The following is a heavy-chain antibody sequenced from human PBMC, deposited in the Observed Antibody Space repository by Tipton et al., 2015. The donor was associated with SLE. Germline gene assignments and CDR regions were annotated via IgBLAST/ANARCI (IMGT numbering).Heavy chain of an antibody. D-gene: IGHD4-11*01. Sequence: TLSLTCAVYGGSFSGYYWSWIRQPPGKGLEWIGEINHSGSTNYNPSLKSRVTISVDTSKNQFSLKLSSVTAADTAVYYCARYLYSNYYYYYGMDVWGQGTTVTVSS. CDR2: INHSGST. CDR1: GGSFSGYY. J-gene: IGHJ6*02. CDR3: ARYLYSNYYYYYGMDV. V-gene: IGHV4-34*01.